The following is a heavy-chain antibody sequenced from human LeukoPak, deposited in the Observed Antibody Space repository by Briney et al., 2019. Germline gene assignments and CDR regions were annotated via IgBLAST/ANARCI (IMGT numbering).Heavy chain of an antibody. V-gene: IGHV4-59*01. CDR3: ARDRQWESLGYYYYGMDV. Sequence: PSETLSLTCTVSGGSISSYYWSWIRQPPGKGLEWIGYIYYSGSTNYNPSLKSRVTISVDTSKNQFSLKLSSVTAADTAVYYCARDRQWESLGYYYYGMDVWGQGTTVTVSS. D-gene: IGHD1-26*01. J-gene: IGHJ6*02. CDR2: IYYSGST. CDR1: GGSISSYY.